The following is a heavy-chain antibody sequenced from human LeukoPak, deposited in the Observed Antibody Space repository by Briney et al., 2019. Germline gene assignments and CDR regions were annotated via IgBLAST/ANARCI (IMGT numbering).Heavy chain of an antibody. CDR2: ISSSGSSI. CDR1: GFTFSDYY. V-gene: IGHV3-11*01. CDR3: ARDLGYYDSSGYYRGAEYFQH. Sequence: GGSLRLSCAVSGFTFSDYYMTWIRQAQGKGLEWVSYISSSGSSIYYADSVKGRFTISRDNAKNSLYLQMNSLRAEDTAVYYCARDLGYYDSSGYYRGAEYFQHWGQGTLVTVSS. J-gene: IGHJ1*01. D-gene: IGHD3-22*01.